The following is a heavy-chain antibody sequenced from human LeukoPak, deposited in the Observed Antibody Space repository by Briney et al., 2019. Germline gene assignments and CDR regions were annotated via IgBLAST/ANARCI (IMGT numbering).Heavy chain of an antibody. Sequence: GGSLRLSCAASGFTFSSYSMNWVRQAPGKGLEWVSSISSSSSYIYYADSVKGRFTISRDNAKNSLYLQMNSLRAEDTAVYYCARGGRIVVVPAAIPHYYYYMDVWGKETTVTVCS. V-gene: IGHV3-21*01. CDR1: GFTFSSYS. CDR2: ISSSSSYI. D-gene: IGHD2-2*01. J-gene: IGHJ6*03. CDR3: ARGGRIVVVPAAIPHYYYYMDV.